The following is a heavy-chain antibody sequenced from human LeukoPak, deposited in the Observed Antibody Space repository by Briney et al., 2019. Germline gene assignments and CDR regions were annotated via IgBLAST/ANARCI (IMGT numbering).Heavy chain of an antibody. CDR2: MNYRGTT. D-gene: IGHD6-13*01. CDR3: ARLLRNIAAAVYYFDY. CDR1: GASIRDSSYF. J-gene: IGHJ4*02. Sequence: SETLSLTCSVSGASIRDSSYFWAWIRQTPGMQLDWIATMNYRGTTRYNPSLHSRVTISADTSRNTFSLKVDSVTAADTAMYYCARLLRNIAAAVYYFDYWGQGTLVTVSS. V-gene: IGHV4-39*07.